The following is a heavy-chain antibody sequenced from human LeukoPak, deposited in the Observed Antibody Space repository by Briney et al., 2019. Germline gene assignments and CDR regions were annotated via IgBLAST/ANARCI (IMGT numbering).Heavy chain of an antibody. CDR1: GYTFTSYG. CDR2: ISAYNGNT. D-gene: IGHD3-3*01. V-gene: IGHV1-18*01. J-gene: IGHJ5*02. CDR3: ARVSNYYDFWSGYYRVKDWFDP. Sequence: ASVKVSCKASGYTFTSYGISWVRQAPGQGLEWMGWISAYNGNTNYAQKLQGRVTMTTDTSTRTAYMELRSLRSDDTAVYYCARVSNYYDFWSGYYRVKDWFDPWGQGTLVTVSS.